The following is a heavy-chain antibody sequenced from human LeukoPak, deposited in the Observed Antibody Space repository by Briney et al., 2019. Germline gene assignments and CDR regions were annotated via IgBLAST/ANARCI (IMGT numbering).Heavy chain of an antibody. Sequence: ASVKVSCKASGYTFTSYYMHWVRQASGQGLEWMGIINPSGGSTSYAQKFQGRVTMTRDMSTSTVYMELSSLRSEDTAVYYCARGGLRYFDWLFLWGQGTLVTVSS. D-gene: IGHD3-9*01. V-gene: IGHV1-46*01. J-gene: IGHJ4*02. CDR2: INPSGGST. CDR3: ARGGLRYFDWLFL. CDR1: GYTFTSYY.